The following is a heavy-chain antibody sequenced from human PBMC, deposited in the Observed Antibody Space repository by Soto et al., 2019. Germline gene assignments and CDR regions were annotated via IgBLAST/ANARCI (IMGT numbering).Heavy chain of an antibody. CDR3: ADMRGQWLPRD. Sequence: PSETLSLTCTVSGGSISHYYWNWIRQSPGKGLEWIGNIYYSGSTNYNPSLKSRLTISVDTSKNQFSLRLSSVTAADTAVYYCADMRGQWLPRDWGQGILVTVSS. J-gene: IGHJ4*02. D-gene: IGHD6-19*01. CDR2: IYYSGST. CDR1: GGSISHYY. V-gene: IGHV4-59*08.